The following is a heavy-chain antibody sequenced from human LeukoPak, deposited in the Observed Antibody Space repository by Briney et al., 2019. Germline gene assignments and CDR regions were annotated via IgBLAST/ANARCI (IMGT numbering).Heavy chain of an antibody. J-gene: IGHJ5*02. CDR2: IYYSGST. Sequence: KPSETLSLTCAVSGGSISSNSYYWGWIRQPPGKGLEWIGSIYYSGSTYYNPSLKSRVTISVDTSKNQFSLKLNSVSAADTAVYYCARVVAAAGNNWFDPWGQGTLVTVSS. CDR3: ARVVAAAGNNWFDP. CDR1: GGSISSNSYY. V-gene: IGHV4-39*07. D-gene: IGHD6-13*01.